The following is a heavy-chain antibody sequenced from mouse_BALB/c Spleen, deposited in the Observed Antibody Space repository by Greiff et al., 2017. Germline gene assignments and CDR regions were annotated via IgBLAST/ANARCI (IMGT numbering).Heavy chain of an antibody. CDR1: GYTFTSYW. CDR2: IDPSDSYT. D-gene: IGHD1-1*01. CDR3: TKEGGITTVDAMDY. Sequence: VQLQQPGAELVKPGASVKMSCKASGYTFTSYWMHWVKQRPGQGLEWIGVIDPSDSYTSYNQKFKGKATLTVDTSSSTAYMQLSSLTSEDSAVYYCTKEGGITTVDAMDYWGQGTSVTVSS. J-gene: IGHJ4*01. V-gene: IGHV1S127*01.